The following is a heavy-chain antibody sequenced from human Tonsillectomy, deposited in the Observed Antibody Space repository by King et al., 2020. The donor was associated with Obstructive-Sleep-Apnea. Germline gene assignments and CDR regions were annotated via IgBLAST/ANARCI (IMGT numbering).Heavy chain of an antibody. CDR3: TIGSVGYSGMDV. J-gene: IGHJ6*02. V-gene: IGHV4-61*01. CDR2: IYYTGDT. CDR1: GGSVSSGSYY. D-gene: IGHD1-26*01. Sequence: VQLQESGPGLVKPSETLSLICTVSGGSVSSGSYYWSWIRQTPGEGLEWIGYIYYTGDTNYNPSLKSRVTISVDTSKNQFSLILSSVTAADTAVYYCTIGSVGYSGMDVWGQGTTVTVSS.